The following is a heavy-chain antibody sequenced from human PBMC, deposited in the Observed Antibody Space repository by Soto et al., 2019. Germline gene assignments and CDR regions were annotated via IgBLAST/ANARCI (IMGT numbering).Heavy chain of an antibody. D-gene: IGHD5-12*01. CDR3: ARDGYSGYDKVYYYGMDV. J-gene: IGHJ6*02. CDR2: INHSGST. Sequence: SETLSLTCAVYGGSFIGYYWSWIRQPPGKGLEWIGEINHSGSTNYNPSLKSRVTISVDTSKNQFSLKLSSVTAADTAVYYCARDGYSGYDKVYYYGMDVWGQGTTVTVS. CDR1: GGSFIGYY. V-gene: IGHV4-34*01.